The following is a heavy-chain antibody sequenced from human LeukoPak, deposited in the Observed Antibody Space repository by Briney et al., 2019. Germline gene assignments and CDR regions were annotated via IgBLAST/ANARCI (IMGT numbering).Heavy chain of an antibody. CDR3: ATYSGNYQSAY. Sequence: ASLKVSCKASGYTFTGHYLHWVRQAPGQGLEWMGRINPDNGATNYAQKFQGRVSMTRDTSISTAYMELSRLKSDDTAVYYCATYSGNYQSAYWGQGALVTVSS. D-gene: IGHD1-26*01. CDR1: GYTFTGHY. V-gene: IGHV1-2*06. CDR2: INPDNGAT. J-gene: IGHJ4*02.